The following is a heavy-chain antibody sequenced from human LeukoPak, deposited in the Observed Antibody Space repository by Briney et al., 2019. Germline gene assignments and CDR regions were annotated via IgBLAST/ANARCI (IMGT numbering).Heavy chain of an antibody. CDR3: ASGAPDRTDY. Sequence: PGGSLRLSCAASGFTFSSYEMNWVRQAPGKGLEWVSYISSSGSTIYYADSVKGRFTISRDNAKNSLYLQMNSLRAEDTAVYYCASGAPDRTDYWGQGTLVTVSS. CDR2: ISSSGSTI. CDR1: GFTFSSYE. J-gene: IGHJ4*02. D-gene: IGHD3-16*01. V-gene: IGHV3-48*03.